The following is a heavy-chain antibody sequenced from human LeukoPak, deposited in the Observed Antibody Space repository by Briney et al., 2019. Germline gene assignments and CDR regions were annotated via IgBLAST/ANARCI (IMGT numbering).Heavy chain of an antibody. Sequence: PGGSLRLSCAASGFTFSSFAMSWVRQAPGKGLEWVSSVSDSDENTYYADSVKGRFTISRDNSKNTLFLQMDTLRAEDTAVYYCAKARSLGVTAAINCWGQGTLVTVSS. CDR3: AKARSLGVTAAINC. J-gene: IGHJ4*02. CDR2: VSDSDENT. V-gene: IGHV3-23*01. D-gene: IGHD2-2*02. CDR1: GFTFSSFA.